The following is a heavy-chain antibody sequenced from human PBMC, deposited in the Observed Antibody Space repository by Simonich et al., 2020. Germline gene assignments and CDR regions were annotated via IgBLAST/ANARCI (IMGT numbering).Heavy chain of an antibody. Sequence: QVQLVESGGGVVQPGRSLRLSCAASGFTFSSYAMHWVRQSPGKGLEWGAVISYDGSNKYYADAVKGRFTISRDKSKNTLYLQMNSLRAEDTAVYYCARDHLDSGSYYFDYWGQGTLVTVSS. CDR2: ISYDGSNK. J-gene: IGHJ4*02. CDR1: GFTFSSYA. D-gene: IGHD1-26*01. CDR3: ARDHLDSGSYYFDY. V-gene: IGHV3-30*07.